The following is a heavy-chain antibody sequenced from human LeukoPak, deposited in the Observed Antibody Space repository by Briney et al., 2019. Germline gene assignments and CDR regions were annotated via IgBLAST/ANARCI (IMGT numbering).Heavy chain of an antibody. J-gene: IGHJ6*02. D-gene: IGHD2-2*03. V-gene: IGHV4-4*07. CDR1: GVSTSSYY. Sequence: SETLSLTCAVSGVSTSSYYRSWIRQPAGKGLEWIGRIYTSGSTNYNPSLKSRVTMSVDTSKNQFSLKLSSVTAADTAVYYCARMDPRDYYYGMDVWGQGTTVTVSS. CDR3: ARMDPRDYYYGMDV. CDR2: IYTSGST.